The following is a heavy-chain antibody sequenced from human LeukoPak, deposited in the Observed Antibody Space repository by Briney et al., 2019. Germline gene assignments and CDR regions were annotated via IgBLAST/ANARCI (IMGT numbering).Heavy chain of an antibody. V-gene: IGHV3-64*01. Sequence: GGSLRLSRAVSGFTFSSYAMRWVRQAPGKRLEYVSAITNNGDSTYYANSVKGRFIISRDNSKNTLYLQMGSLRAEDTAVYYCAREGNYYDMDVWGQGTTVTVSS. CDR3: AREGNYYDMDV. CDR2: ITNNGDST. J-gene: IGHJ6*02. CDR1: GFTFSSYA.